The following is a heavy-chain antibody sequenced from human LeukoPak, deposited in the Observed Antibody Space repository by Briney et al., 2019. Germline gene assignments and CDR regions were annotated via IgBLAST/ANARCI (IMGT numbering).Heavy chain of an antibody. CDR2: VNSDGSTT. D-gene: IGHD6-25*01. CDR3: ARGYYSSGRFDS. CDR1: GFSVSSNY. V-gene: IGHV3-74*01. J-gene: IGHJ4*02. Sequence: GGSLRLSCAASGFSVSSNYMSWVRQAPGKGLVWVSRVNSDGSTTNYADSVKGRFTISRDNAENTLYMRMNSLRPEDTAVYYCARGYYSSGRFDSWGQGTLVTVSS.